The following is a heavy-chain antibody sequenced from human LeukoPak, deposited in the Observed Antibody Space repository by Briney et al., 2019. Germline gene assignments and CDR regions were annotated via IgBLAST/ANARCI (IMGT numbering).Heavy chain of an antibody. Sequence: SGTLSLTCAVSGGSISSTNWWSWVRPPPGEGLEWIGEIFHSGGTNYNPPLKSRISLTVDKSQNQFSLKLKSLTAADPAVYYCSANGYYSIDVWGKGTPGTVSS. CDR1: GGSISSTNW. J-gene: IGHJ6*03. CDR2: IFHSGGT. V-gene: IGHV4-4*02. D-gene: IGHD2-8*01. CDR3: SANGYYSIDV.